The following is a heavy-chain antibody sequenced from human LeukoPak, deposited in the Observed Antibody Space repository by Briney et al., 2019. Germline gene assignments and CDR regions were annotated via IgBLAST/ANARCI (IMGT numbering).Heavy chain of an antibody. CDR2: ISAYNGNT. J-gene: IGHJ4*02. CDR3: ASGLGVTMVRGVPFDY. Sequence: ASVKFSCKASGYTFTSYGISWVRQAPGQGLEWMGWISAYNGNTNYAQKLQGRVTMTTDTSTSTAYMELRSLRSDDTAVYYCASGLGVTMVRGVPFDYWGQGTLVTVSS. V-gene: IGHV1-18*01. D-gene: IGHD3-10*01. CDR1: GYTFTSYG.